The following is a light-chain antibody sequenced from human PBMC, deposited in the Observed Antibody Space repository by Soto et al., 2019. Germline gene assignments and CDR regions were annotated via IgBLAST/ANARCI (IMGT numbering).Light chain of an antibody. CDR1: PSVSSY. V-gene: IGKV3-11*01. CDR2: DAS. CDR3: QQRFNWPST. J-gene: IGKJ5*01. Sequence: EILLTQSPAPLSLSPGERATLSCSASPSVSSYLAWYQQQPGQAPSLLIYDASNRATGIPARFSGSGSGTDFTLTISSLEPGDFAVYYCQQRFNWPSTCGQGTRLEIK.